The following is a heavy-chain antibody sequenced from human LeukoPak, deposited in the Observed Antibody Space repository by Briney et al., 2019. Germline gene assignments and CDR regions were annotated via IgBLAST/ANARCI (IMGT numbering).Heavy chain of an antibody. V-gene: IGHV1-18*01. Sequence: ASVQVSCKASGYTFTTSNINWVRQAPGQGLEWMGWISGYNGNTNYAQKLQGRVTMTTDASTSTAYMELRSLRSDDTAVYYCVREENWFYPWGQGTLFTVSS. CDR2: ISGYNGNT. CDR1: GYTFTTSN. J-gene: IGHJ5*02. CDR3: VREENWFYP.